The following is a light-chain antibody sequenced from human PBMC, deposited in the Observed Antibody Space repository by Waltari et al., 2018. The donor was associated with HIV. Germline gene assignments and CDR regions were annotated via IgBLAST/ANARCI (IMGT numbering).Light chain of an antibody. J-gene: IGLJ1*01. Sequence: QSVLTQSPSVSGAPGQRVTISCTGTSSNIGAGYDVHWFQHLPGTAPKHLVYSYNNRPAGVPDLFSAAKSGTAASLAISGLQGDDEAAYYCQSYDSSLSAYVFGPGTKVTVL. CDR2: SYN. V-gene: IGLV1-40*01. CDR3: QSYDSSLSAYV. CDR1: SSNIGAGYD.